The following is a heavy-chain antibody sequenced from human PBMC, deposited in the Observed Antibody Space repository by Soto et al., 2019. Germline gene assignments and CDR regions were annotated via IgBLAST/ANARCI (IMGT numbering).Heavy chain of an antibody. D-gene: IGHD3-10*01. CDR3: ARRYGGAFDI. J-gene: IGHJ3*02. Sequence: SETLSLTCTVSGGSISSYYWCCIRQPPGKGLEWIGYFYYSGSTNYNPSLKSRVTISVDTSKNQFSLKLSSVTAADTAVYYCARRYGGAFDIWGQGTMVT. CDR2: FYYSGST. V-gene: IGHV4-59*08. CDR1: GGSISSYY.